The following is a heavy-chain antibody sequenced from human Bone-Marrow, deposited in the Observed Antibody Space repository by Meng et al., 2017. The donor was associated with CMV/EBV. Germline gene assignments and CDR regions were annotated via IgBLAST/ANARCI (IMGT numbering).Heavy chain of an antibody. CDR2: IDWDDDK. D-gene: IGHD3-10*01. J-gene: IGHJ4*02. CDR3: ARSSSNYYGSGSYYFDY. Sequence: SGPTLVKPTQTLTLTCTFSGFSLSTSGMCVSWVRQPPGKALEWLALIDWDDDKYYSTSLKTRLTISKDTSKNQVVLTMTNMDPVDTATYYCARSSSNYYGSGSYYFDYWGQGTLVTFSS. CDR1: GFSLSTSGMC. V-gene: IGHV2-70*20.